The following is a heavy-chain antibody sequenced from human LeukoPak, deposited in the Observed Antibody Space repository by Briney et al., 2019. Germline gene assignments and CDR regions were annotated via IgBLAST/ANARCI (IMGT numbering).Heavy chain of an antibody. CDR3: ARKLDNDFWSGYFDY. CDR1: GFTFSSYW. J-gene: IGHJ4*02. Sequence: PGGSLRLSCAASGFTFSSYWMGWVRQAPGKGLEWVANIKQDGSEKYYVDSVKGRFTISRDNARNSLYLQMNSLRAEDTAVYYCARKLDNDFWSGYFDYWGQGTLVTVSS. D-gene: IGHD3-3*01. V-gene: IGHV3-7*01. CDR2: IKQDGSEK.